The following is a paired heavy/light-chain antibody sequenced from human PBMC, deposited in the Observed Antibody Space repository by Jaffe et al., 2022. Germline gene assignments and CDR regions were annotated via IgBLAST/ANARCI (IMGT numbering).Heavy chain of an antibody. J-gene: IGHJ4*02. CDR1: DGSIGSSNYY. V-gene: IGHV4-39*01. Sequence: QLQLQESGPGLVKPSETLSLTCTVSDGSIGSSNYYWGWIRQPPGKGLEWIATESYSGNTYYNPSLKSRVTISVDTSSNQFSLKVRSVTAADTAVYYCARRVAGRPFEYWGQGTLVTVSS. CDR3: ARRVAGRPFEY. CDR2: ESYSGNT. D-gene: IGHD6-6*01.
Light chain of an antibody. J-gene: IGKJ1*01. CDR2: GAS. V-gene: IGKV3-20*01. Sequence: EIVLTQSPGTLSLSPGERATLSCRASQNVDSSYLAWYQQKPGQAPSLLIYGASSRATGIPDRFSGSGSGTDFTLTISRLEPEDFAVYYCQQFGSSPRTFGQGTKVEIK. CDR3: QQFGSSPRT. CDR1: QNVDSSY.